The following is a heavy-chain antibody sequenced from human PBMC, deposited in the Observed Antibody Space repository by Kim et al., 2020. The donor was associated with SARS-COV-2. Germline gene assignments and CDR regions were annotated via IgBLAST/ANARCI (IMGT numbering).Heavy chain of an antibody. CDR2: ISYDGSNK. V-gene: IGHV3-33*05. Sequence: GGSLRLSCAASGFTFSSYGMHWVRQAPGKGLEWVAVISYDGSNKYYADSVKGRFTISRDNSKNTLYLQMNSLRAEDTAVYYCARGVGAPGAFDYWGQGTLVTVSS. J-gene: IGHJ4*02. CDR1: GFTFSSYG. CDR3: ARGVGAPGAFDY. D-gene: IGHD1-26*01.